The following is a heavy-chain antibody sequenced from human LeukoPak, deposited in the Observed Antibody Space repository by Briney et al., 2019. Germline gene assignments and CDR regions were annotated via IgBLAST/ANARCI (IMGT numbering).Heavy chain of an antibody. CDR2: IWYDGSNK. CDR3: AREKRGYSYGVVFDY. Sequence: GGSLRLSCAASGFTFSSYGMHWDRQAPGKGLEWVAVIWYDGSNKYYADSVKGRFTISRDNSKNTLYLQMNSLRAEDTAVYYCAREKRGYSYGVVFDYWGQGTLVTVSS. J-gene: IGHJ4*02. V-gene: IGHV3-33*01. D-gene: IGHD5-18*01. CDR1: GFTFSSYG.